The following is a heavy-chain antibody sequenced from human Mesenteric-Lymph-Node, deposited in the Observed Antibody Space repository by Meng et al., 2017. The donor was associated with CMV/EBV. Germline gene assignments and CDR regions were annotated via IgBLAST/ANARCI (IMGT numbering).Heavy chain of an antibody. CDR1: GGSISSSNW. J-gene: IGHJ4*02. Sequence: SETLSLTCAVSGGSISSSNWWSWVRQPPGKGLEWIGEIYHSGSTNYNPSLKSRVTISVDTSKNQFSLKLSSVTAADTAVYYCARVKSSSWYLGFDYWGQGTLVTVSS. D-gene: IGHD6-13*01. CDR2: IYHSGST. V-gene: IGHV4-4*02. CDR3: ARVKSSSWYLGFDY.